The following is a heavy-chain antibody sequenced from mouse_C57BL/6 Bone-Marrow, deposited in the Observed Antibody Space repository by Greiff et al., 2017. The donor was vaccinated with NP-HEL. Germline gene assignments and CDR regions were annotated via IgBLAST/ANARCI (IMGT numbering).Heavy chain of an antibody. Sequence: EVMLVESGGGLVQPKGSLKLSCAASGFTFNTYAMHWVRQAPGKGLEWVARIRSKSSNYATYYADSVKDRFTISRDDSQSMLYLQMNNLKTEDTAMYYCVRDQGYYGNYVGYFDVWGTGTTVTVSS. CDR3: VRDQGYYGNYVGYFDV. V-gene: IGHV10-3*01. J-gene: IGHJ1*03. D-gene: IGHD2-1*01. CDR2: IRSKSSNYAT. CDR1: GFTFNTYA.